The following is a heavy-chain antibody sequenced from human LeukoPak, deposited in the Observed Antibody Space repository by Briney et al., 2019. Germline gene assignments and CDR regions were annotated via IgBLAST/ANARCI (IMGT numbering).Heavy chain of an antibody. CDR1: GFTFNSYA. D-gene: IGHD4/OR15-4a*01. Sequence: GGSLRLSCAASGFTFNSYAMSWVRQAPGKGLEWVSSSGSGDSTYYTDSVKGRFTISRDNSKNTLYLQMNSLRAEDTAVYYCARRAGAYSHPYDYWGQGTLVTVSS. V-gene: IGHV3-23*01. CDR3: ARRAGAYSHPYDY. J-gene: IGHJ4*02. CDR2: SGSGDST.